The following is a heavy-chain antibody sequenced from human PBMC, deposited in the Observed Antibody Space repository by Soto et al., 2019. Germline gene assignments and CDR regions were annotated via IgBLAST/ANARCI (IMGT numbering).Heavy chain of an antibody. V-gene: IGHV1-58*01. J-gene: IGHJ5*02. CDR3: AADDYYDSSGYNL. Sequence: GASVKVSCKASGFTFTSSAVQWVRQARGQRLEWIGWIVVGSGNTNYAQKFQERVTITRDMSTSAAYMELSSLRSEDTAVYYCAADDYYDSSGYNLWGQGTLVTVSS. CDR1: GFTFTSSA. D-gene: IGHD3-22*01. CDR2: IVVGSGNT.